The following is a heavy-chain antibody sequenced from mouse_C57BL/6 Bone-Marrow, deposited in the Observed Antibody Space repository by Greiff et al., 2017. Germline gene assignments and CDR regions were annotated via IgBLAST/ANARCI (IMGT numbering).Heavy chain of an antibody. CDR2: ISYDGST. J-gene: IGHJ2*01. CDR1: GYSITSCYY. D-gene: IGHD2-10*01. V-gene: IGHV3-6*01. CDR3: AGDGAYSGNYDY. Sequence: EVHLVESGPGLVKPSQSLSLTCSVTGYSITSCYYWNWIRQFPGNKLEWMGYISYDGSTNYNPTLKNQISITRDTSENQFFLKVNSVTTDDTAAYYCAGDGAYSGNYDYWDQGPALTVSS.